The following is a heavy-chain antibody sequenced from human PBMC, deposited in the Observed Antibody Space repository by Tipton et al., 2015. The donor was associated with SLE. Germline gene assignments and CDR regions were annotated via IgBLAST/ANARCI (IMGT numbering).Heavy chain of an antibody. J-gene: IGHJ4*02. V-gene: IGHV4-61*02. CDR2: IYTSGST. CDR3: ARGKRHYDVLTGYYSKPHYFDF. D-gene: IGHD3-9*01. Sequence: LRLSCTVSGGSISSGSYYWSWIRQPAGKGLEWIGRIYTSGSTNYNPSLKSRVTISVDTSKNQFSLKLSSVTAADTAVYYCARGKRHYDVLTGYYSKPHYFDFWGQGAVVAVSP. CDR1: GGSISSGSYY.